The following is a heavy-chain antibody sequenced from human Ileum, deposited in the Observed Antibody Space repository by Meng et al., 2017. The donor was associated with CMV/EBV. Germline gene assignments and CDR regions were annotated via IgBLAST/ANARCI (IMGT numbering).Heavy chain of an antibody. CDR3: ARDPPHCLSCMDL. CDR2: TYYRSQWRN. J-gene: IGHJ5*02. V-gene: IGHV6-1*01. D-gene: IGHD2-8*01. CDR1: GDSVSNNGAT. Sequence: GDSVSNNGATWNWIRHSPSRGLEWLGRTYYRSQWRNDYAVSLRGRITINPDTSKNHFSLQLTSVSPEDTAVYYCARDPPHCLSCMDLWGQGTLVTVSS.